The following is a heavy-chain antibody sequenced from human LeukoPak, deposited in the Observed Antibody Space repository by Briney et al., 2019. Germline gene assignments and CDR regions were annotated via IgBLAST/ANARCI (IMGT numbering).Heavy chain of an antibody. CDR2: IYHSGST. V-gene: IGHV4-4*02. Sequence: SETLSLTCAVSGGSISSSNRWSWVRQPPGKGLEWIGEIYHSGSTNYNPSLKSRVTISVDKSKNQFSLKLSSVTAADTAVYYCARVSAAVAGPSLDYWGQGTLVTVSS. CDR1: GGSISSSNR. D-gene: IGHD6-19*01. CDR3: ARVSAAVAGPSLDY. J-gene: IGHJ4*02.